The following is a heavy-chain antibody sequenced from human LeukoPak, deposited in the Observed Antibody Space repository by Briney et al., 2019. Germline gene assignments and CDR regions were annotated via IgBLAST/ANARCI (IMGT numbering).Heavy chain of an antibody. J-gene: IGHJ6*03. CDR1: GYTFTSYD. CDR2: MNPNSGNT. Sequence: GASVKVSFKASGYTFTSYDINWVRQATGQGLEWMGWMNPNSGNTGYAQKFQGRVTMTRNTSISTAYMELSSLRSEDTAVYYCARVDRYHYYLDVWGKGTTVTVSS. V-gene: IGHV1-8*01. CDR3: ARVDRYHYYLDV.